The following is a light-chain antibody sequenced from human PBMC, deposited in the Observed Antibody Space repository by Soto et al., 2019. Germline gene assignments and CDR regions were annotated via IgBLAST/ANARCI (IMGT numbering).Light chain of an antibody. CDR1: SGRSSFI. V-gene: IGLV4-60*02. Sequence: QSVLTQSSSASASLGSSVTLTCTLSSGRSSFIIAWHQQYPGKAPRYLMELEGSGSYNKGSGVPDRFSGSSSGADRYLTISNLQFEDEADYYCETWDNNAWVFGGGTQLTVL. CDR3: ETWDNNAWV. J-gene: IGLJ3*02. CDR2: LEGSGSY.